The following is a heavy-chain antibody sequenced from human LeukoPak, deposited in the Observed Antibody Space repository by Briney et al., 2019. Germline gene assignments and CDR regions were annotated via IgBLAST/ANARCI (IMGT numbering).Heavy chain of an antibody. V-gene: IGHV3-7*03. CDR1: GFTFSSYW. CDR3: AKDYPRFSNYGYFDY. J-gene: IGHJ4*02. Sequence: PGGSLRLSCAASGFTFSSYWMSWVRQAPGKGLEWVANIKQDGSEKYYVDSVKGRFTISRDNAKNSLYLQMNSLRAEDTALYYCAKDYPRFSNYGYFDYWGQGTLVTVSS. CDR2: IKQDGSEK. D-gene: IGHD4-11*01.